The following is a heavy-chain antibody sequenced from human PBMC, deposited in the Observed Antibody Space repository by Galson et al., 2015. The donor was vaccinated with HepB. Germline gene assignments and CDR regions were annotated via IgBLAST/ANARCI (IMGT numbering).Heavy chain of an antibody. J-gene: IGHJ3*02. CDR3: ARGRGYSYGYGDAFDI. V-gene: IGHV3-30*04. D-gene: IGHD5-18*01. CDR1: GFTFSSYA. Sequence: SLRLSCAAPGFTFSSYAMHWVRQAPGKGLEWVAVISYDGSNKYYADSVKGRFTISRDNSKNTLYLQMNSLRAEDTAVYYCARGRGYSYGYGDAFDIWGQGTMVTVSS. CDR2: ISYDGSNK.